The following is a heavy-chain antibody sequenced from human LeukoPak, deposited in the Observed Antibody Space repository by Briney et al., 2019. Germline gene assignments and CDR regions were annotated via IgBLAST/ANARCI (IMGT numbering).Heavy chain of an antibody. Sequence: PSQTLSLTCIVSGGSISSGSYYWSWIRQPAGKGLEWIGRIYTSGSTNYNPSLKSRATISVDTSKNQLSLKLSSVTAADTAVYYCARDRGDVGDFDYWGQGTLVTVSS. CDR3: ARDRGDVGDFDY. J-gene: IGHJ4*02. D-gene: IGHD2-21*02. CDR2: IYTSGST. V-gene: IGHV4-61*02. CDR1: GGSISSGSYY.